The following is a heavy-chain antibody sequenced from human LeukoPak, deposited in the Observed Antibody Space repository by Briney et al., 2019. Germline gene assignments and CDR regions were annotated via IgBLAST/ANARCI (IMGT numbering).Heavy chain of an antibody. CDR2: ISGSGGST. D-gene: IGHD2-21*02. Sequence: GGSLRLSCAASGFTFSSYAMSWVRQAPGKGLEWVSDISGSGGSTHYADSVKGRFTISRDNAKNMLYLQMNSLRAEDTAVHYCAKDSSIVVVTARNWFDPWGQGTLVTVSS. CDR1: GFTFSSYA. V-gene: IGHV3-23*01. CDR3: AKDSSIVVVTARNWFDP. J-gene: IGHJ5*02.